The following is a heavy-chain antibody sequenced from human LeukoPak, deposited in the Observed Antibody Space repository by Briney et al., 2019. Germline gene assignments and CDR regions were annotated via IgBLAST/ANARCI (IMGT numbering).Heavy chain of an antibody. D-gene: IGHD3-9*01. CDR2: MSGSSAGGTT. Sequence: GGSLRLSCVASGFTFNSYAMSWVRQAPGKRLEWVSTMSGSSAGGTTYYADSVKGRFTISRDNSKNTLYLQMNSLRAEDTAVYYCARGSFDLLLIGDYWGQGTLVTVSS. J-gene: IGHJ4*02. V-gene: IGHV3-23*01. CDR1: GFTFNSYA. CDR3: ARGSFDLLLIGDY.